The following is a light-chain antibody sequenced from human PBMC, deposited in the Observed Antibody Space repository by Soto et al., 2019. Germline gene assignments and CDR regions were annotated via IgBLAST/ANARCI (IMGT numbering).Light chain of an antibody. CDR3: QHYNSYSEA. V-gene: IGKV1-9*01. CDR2: TAS. J-gene: IGKJ1*01. CDR1: QGISSY. Sequence: DIQMTQSPSTLSASDGDRVTITCRASQGISSYLAWYQQKPGKAPKLLIYTASTLQSGVPSRFSGSGSGTEFTLTISSLQPDDFATYYCQHYNSYSEAFGQGTKVDIK.